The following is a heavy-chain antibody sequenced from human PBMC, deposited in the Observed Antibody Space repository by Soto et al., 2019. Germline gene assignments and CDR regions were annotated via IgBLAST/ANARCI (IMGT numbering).Heavy chain of an antibody. Sequence: EVQLVESGGGLVQPGGSLRLSCAASGFTFSTYSLSWVRQAPGKGLEWVANIKQDGREKYYVDSVKGRFPISRDNAKNALYLQIISLRAEHTAGYCCARDYKIAALISWFDPLGPGTLVNGS. J-gene: IGHJ5*02. CDR2: IKQDGREK. V-gene: IGHV3-7*03. D-gene: IGHD6-6*01. CDR1: GFTFSTYS. CDR3: ARDYKIAALISWFDP.